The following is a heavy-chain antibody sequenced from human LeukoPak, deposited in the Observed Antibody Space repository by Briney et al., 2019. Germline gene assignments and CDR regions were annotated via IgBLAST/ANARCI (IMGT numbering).Heavy chain of an antibody. V-gene: IGHV3-11*01. CDR2: ISSSGSTI. J-gene: IGHJ3*02. CDR3: ARVLQFYDILTGYYLGDAFDI. D-gene: IGHD3-9*01. Sequence: GGSLRLSCAASGFTFSDYYMSWIRQAPGKGLEWVSYISSSGSTIYYADSVKGRFIISRDNAKNSLYLQMNSLRAEDTAVYYCARVLQFYDILTGYYLGDAFDIWGQGTMVTVSS. CDR1: GFTFSDYY.